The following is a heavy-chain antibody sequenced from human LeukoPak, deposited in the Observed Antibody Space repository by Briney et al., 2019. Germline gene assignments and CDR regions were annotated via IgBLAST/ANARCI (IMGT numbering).Heavy chain of an antibody. CDR1: GFTFSSNW. Sequence: GGSLRLSCAASGFTFSSNWMIWVRQAPGKGLEWVANIKQDGSEKYYVDSVKGRFTISRDNSKNTLYLQMNSLRAEDTAVYYCAKDSKYCSSTSCNFYYYFSYMDVWGKGTTVTVPS. J-gene: IGHJ6*03. D-gene: IGHD2-2*01. CDR3: AKDSKYCSSTSCNFYYYFSYMDV. CDR2: IKQDGSEK. V-gene: IGHV3-7*01.